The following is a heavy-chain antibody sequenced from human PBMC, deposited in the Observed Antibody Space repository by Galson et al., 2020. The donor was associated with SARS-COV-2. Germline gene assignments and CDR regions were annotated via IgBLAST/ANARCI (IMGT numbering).Heavy chain of an antibody. J-gene: IGHJ6*02. CDR2: ISGSGGST. Sequence: GGSLRLPCAASGFTFSSYAMSWVRQAPGKGLEWVSAISGSGGSTYYADPVKGRFTISRDNSKNTLYLQMNSLRAEDTAVHYCANDMGRRYYDILTGYYYYGMDVWGQGTTVTVSS. CDR1: GFTFSSYA. D-gene: IGHD3-9*01. CDR3: ANDMGRRYYDILTGYYYYGMDV. V-gene: IGHV3-23*01.